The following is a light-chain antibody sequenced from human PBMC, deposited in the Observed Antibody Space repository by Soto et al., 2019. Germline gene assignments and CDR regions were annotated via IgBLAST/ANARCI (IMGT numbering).Light chain of an antibody. CDR1: QSVCSY. Sequence: EIVLTQSPGTLSLSPGERATLSCRASQSVCSYLAWYQQKPGQAPRLLIYDASNRATGIPARFSGSGSGTDFTLTISSLEPEDFAVYYCQQRSNWPITFGQGTRLEIK. V-gene: IGKV3-11*01. CDR2: DAS. J-gene: IGKJ5*01. CDR3: QQRSNWPIT.